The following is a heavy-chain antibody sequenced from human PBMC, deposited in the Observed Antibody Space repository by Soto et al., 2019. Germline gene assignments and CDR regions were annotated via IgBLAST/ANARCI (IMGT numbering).Heavy chain of an antibody. CDR3: AREQFAKYPDY. CDR1: GFTFSSYG. V-gene: IGHV3-33*01. CDR2: IWYDGSNK. D-gene: IGHD2-2*01. Sequence: QVQLVESGGGVVQPGRSLRLSCAASGFTFSSYGMHWVRQAPGKGLEWVAVIWYDGSNKYYADSVKGRFTISRDNSKNTLYLQMNSLRAEDTAVYYCAREQFAKYPDYWGQGTLVTVSS. J-gene: IGHJ4*02.